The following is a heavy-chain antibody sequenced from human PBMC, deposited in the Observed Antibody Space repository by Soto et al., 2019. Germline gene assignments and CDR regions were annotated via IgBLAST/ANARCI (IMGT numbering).Heavy chain of an antibody. Sequence: EVQLVESGGGLVQPGMSLRLSCAASGFTFSAHYMDWVRQAPGKGLEWVGCVRNEAQSYFTEYXXSFXXXXXITRDDSXXXXXXXXXXXXXXXXXXXXXXXXXXXLPILSTYGMDLWGQGTTVIVS. CDR3: XXXXXXLPILSTYGMDL. CDR2: VRNEAQSYFT. CDR1: GFTFSAHY. J-gene: IGHJ6*02. V-gene: IGHV3-72*01. D-gene: IGHD2-15*01.